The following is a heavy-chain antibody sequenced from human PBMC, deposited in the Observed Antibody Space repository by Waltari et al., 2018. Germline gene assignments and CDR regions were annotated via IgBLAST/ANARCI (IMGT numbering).Heavy chain of an antibody. D-gene: IGHD1-1*01. CDR2: GNHRGNT. CDR1: SGSFSDYY. V-gene: IGHV4-34*01. Sequence: QVQLHQWGAGLLKPSETLSLTCAVYSGSFSDYYWAWIRQAPGKGLEWIGEGNHRGNTSFNPSLKSRVTISVDTSKNQFSLKLSSVTAADTAVYYCARGRIRGTSPYYWGQGSLVTVSS. J-gene: IGHJ4*02. CDR3: ARGRIRGTSPYY.